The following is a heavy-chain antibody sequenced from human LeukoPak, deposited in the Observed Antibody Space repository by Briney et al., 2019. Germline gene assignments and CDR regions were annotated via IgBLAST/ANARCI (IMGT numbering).Heavy chain of an antibody. J-gene: IGHJ5*02. V-gene: IGHV4-61*01. Sequence: SETLSLTCTVSGGSVSSGSYYWSWIRQPPGKGLEWIGYIYYSGSTNYNPSLKSRVTISVDTSKNQFSLKLSSVTAADTAVYYCARDREGPGMITPAGARNWFDPWGQGTLVTVSS. D-gene: IGHD3-16*01. CDR1: GGSVSSGSYY. CDR2: IYYSGST. CDR3: ARDREGPGMITPAGARNWFDP.